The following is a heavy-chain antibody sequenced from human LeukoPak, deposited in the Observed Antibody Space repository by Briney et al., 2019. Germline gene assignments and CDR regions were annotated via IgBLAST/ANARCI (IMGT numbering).Heavy chain of an antibody. CDR2: MNPNSGIT. CDR1: GYTFTSYD. D-gene: IGHD3-3*01. J-gene: IGHJ4*02. Sequence: GASVKVSCKASGYTFTSYDINWVRQATGQGLEWMGWMNPNSGITGYAQKFQGRVTMTRNTSISTAYMELSSLRSEDTAVYYCARSPFTIFGVVIMGPFDYWGQGTLVTVSS. V-gene: IGHV1-8*01. CDR3: ARSPFTIFGVVIMGPFDY.